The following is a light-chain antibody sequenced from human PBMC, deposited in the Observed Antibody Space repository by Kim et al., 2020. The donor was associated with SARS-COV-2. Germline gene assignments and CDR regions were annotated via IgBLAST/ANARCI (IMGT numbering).Light chain of an antibody. CDR1: QGINSY. Sequence: SVSTRDTVTITCRASQGINSYLAWYQQKPGKAPTLLVYAASTLQSGVPSRFSGRGSGTDFTLTITCLQSEDFATYYCQQYYNYPYTFGLGTKLEI. V-gene: IGKV1-8*01. J-gene: IGKJ2*01. CDR2: AAS. CDR3: QQYYNYPYT.